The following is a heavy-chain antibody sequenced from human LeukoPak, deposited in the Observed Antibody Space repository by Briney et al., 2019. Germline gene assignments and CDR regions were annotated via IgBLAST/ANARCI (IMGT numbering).Heavy chain of an antibody. CDR2: IIPIFGTA. CDR1: GGTFSSYA. D-gene: IGHD4-17*01. Sequence: GASVKVSCKASGGTFSSYAIGWVRQAPGQGLEWMGGIIPIFGTANYAQKFQGRVTITADESTSTAYMELSSLRSEDTAVYYCARSLGYGDYSQAFDYWGQGTLVTVSS. J-gene: IGHJ4*02. CDR3: ARSLGYGDYSQAFDY. V-gene: IGHV1-69*13.